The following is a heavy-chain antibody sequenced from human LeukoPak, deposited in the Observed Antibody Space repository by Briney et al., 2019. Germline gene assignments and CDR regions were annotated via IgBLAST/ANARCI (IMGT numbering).Heavy chain of an antibody. CDR2: INHRGST. Sequence: KPSETLSLTCAVYGGSFSGHYGSWIRQPPGKGVEWIGEINHRGSTNYHPSLKSRVTISGDTSKNQFSLKLSSVTAADTAVYYCVGYYYGSGSYHNYPNFDYWGQGTLVTVSS. CDR3: VGYYYGSGSYHNYPNFDY. D-gene: IGHD3-10*01. V-gene: IGHV4-34*01. J-gene: IGHJ4*02. CDR1: GGSFSGHY.